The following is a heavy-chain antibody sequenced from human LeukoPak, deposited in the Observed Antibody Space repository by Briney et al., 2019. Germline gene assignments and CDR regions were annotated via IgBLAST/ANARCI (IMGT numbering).Heavy chain of an antibody. CDR3: AREENDYVWGSSSFDY. D-gene: IGHD3-16*01. V-gene: IGHV1-2*02. CDR2: INPNSGGT. J-gene: IGHJ4*02. CDR1: GYTFTGYY. Sequence: ASVKVSCKASGYTFTGYYMHWVRQAPGQGLEWMGWINPNSGGTNYAQKFQGRVTITRNTSTSTAYMELSSLRPEDTAVYYCAREENDYVWGSSSFDYWGQGTLVTVSS.